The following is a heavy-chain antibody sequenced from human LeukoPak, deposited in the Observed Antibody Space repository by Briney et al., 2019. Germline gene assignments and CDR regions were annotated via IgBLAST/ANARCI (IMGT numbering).Heavy chain of an antibody. J-gene: IGHJ2*01. V-gene: IGHV3-7*01. D-gene: IGHD2-8*02. Sequence: GGSLRLSCAASGFIFSPYWVTWVRQAPGMGLEWVANMKEDGGEKFYVDSVRGRFTISRDNAKNSLYLQMNSLRVEDTGVYYCAKVRTEWYIDLWGRGTLVTVST. CDR2: MKEDGGEK. CDR3: AKVRTEWYIDL. CDR1: GFIFSPYW.